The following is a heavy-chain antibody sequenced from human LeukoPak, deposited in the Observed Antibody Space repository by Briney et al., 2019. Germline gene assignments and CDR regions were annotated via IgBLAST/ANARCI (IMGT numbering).Heavy chain of an antibody. V-gene: IGHV1-8*01. CDR3: ARSYSSSWYPLDY. CDR2: MNPNSGNT. D-gene: IGHD6-13*01. CDR1: GYTFTSYD. Sequence: ASVKVSCKASGYTFTSYDINWVQQATGQGLEWMGWMNPNSGNTGYAQKFQGRVTITRNTSINTAYMELSSLRSEDTAVYYCARSYSSSWYPLDYWGQGTLVTVSS. J-gene: IGHJ4*02.